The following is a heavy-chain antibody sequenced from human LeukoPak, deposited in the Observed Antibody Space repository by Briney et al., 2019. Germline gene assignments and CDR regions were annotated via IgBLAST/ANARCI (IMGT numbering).Heavy chain of an antibody. V-gene: IGHV4-31*03. CDR3: AREQDMVVMNGMDV. CDR2: IYYSGST. J-gene: IGHJ6*02. CDR1: GGSISSGGYY. Sequence: PSQTLSLTCTVSGGSISSGGYYWSWIRQHPGKGLEWIGYIYYSGSTYYNPSLKRRLTISVDTSKNQFSLKLSSVTAADTAVYYCAREQDMVVMNGMDVWGQGTTVTVSS. D-gene: IGHD2-8*01.